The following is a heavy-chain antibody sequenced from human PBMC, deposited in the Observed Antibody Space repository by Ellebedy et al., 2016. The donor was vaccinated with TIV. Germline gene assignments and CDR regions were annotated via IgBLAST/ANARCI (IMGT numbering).Heavy chain of an antibody. D-gene: IGHD3-3*02. CDR2: TYYSSKWYN. J-gene: IGHJ4*02. CDR3: ARGDISYDY. Sequence: SQTLSLTCVISGDSVSSDSAAWHWIRQSPSRGLEWLGRTYYSSKWYNDYALSVKSRVTINPDTSKNHFSLHLNSVTPEDTAVYYCARGDISYDYWGRGTLVTVSS. V-gene: IGHV6-1*01. CDR1: GDSVSSDSAA.